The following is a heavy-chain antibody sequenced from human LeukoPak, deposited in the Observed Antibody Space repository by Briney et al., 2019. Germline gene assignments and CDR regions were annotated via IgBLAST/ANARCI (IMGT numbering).Heavy chain of an antibody. Sequence: ASVKVSCKVSGYTFTDYYMHWVQQAPGKGLEWMGLVDPEDGETIYAEKSQGRVTITADTSTDTAYMELSSLRSEDTAVYYCATTQQIGTWLRYNYWGQGTLVTVSS. CDR1: GYTFTDYY. J-gene: IGHJ4*02. CDR2: VDPEDGET. V-gene: IGHV1-69-2*01. CDR3: ATTQQIGTWLRYNY. D-gene: IGHD5-12*01.